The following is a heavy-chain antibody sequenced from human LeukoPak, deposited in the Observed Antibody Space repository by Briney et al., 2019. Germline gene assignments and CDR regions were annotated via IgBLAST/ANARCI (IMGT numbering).Heavy chain of an antibody. V-gene: IGHV4-30-4*01. CDR3: ARVGVYGDYFFDY. Sequence: SQTLSLTCTVSGGSISSGDYYWSWIRQPPGKGLEWIGYIYYSGSTYYNPSLKSRVTISVDTSKNQFSLKLSSVTAADTAVYYCARVGVYGDYFFDYWGQGTLVTVSS. D-gene: IGHD4-17*01. CDR2: IYYSGST. J-gene: IGHJ4*02. CDR1: GGSISSGDYY.